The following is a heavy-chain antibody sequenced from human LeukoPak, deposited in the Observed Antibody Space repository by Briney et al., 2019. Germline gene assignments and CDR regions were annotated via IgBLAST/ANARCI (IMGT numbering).Heavy chain of an antibody. V-gene: IGHV4-59*08. D-gene: IGHD6-19*01. J-gene: IGHJ5*02. CDR2: ISYSGST. CDR1: GGSISSYY. Sequence: SETLSLTCTVSGGSISSYYWSWIRQPPGKGLEWIGCISYSGSTNYNPSLKSRVTISLDTSKNQFSLKLSSVTAADTAVYYCARGQARLSWFDPWGQGTLVTVSS. CDR3: ARGQARLSWFDP.